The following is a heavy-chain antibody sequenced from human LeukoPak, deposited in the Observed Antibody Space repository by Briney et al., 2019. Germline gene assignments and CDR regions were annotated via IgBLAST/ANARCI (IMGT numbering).Heavy chain of an antibody. CDR3: ARSFYDILIGYYQYFDY. CDR1: GFTFRSYW. Sequence: GGSLRLSCAASGFTFRSYWMHWVRQAPGKGLVWVSRIKNDGSSTNYADSVKGRFTISRDNSKNTLYIQMNSLRAEDTAVYYCARSFYDILIGYYQYFDYWGQGTLVTVSS. D-gene: IGHD3-9*01. CDR2: IKNDGSST. V-gene: IGHV3-74*01. J-gene: IGHJ4*02.